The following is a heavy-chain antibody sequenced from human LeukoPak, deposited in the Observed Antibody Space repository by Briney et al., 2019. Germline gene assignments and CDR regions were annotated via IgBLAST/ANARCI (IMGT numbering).Heavy chain of an antibody. Sequence: SETLSLTCAVYGGSFSGYYWSWIRQPPGKGLEWIGEINHSGSTNYNPSLKSRVTISVDKSKNQFSLKLSSVTAADTAVYYCARDGQQQGYFPAGGYPSWFDPWGQGTLVTVSS. D-gene: IGHD6-13*01. J-gene: IGHJ5*02. CDR1: GGSFSGYY. CDR2: INHSGST. V-gene: IGHV4-34*01. CDR3: ARDGQQQGYFPAGGYPSWFDP.